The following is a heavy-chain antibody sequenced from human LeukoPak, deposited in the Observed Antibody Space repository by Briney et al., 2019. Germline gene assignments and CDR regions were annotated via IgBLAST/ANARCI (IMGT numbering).Heavy chain of an antibody. CDR1: GYTYPTDG. D-gene: IGHD6-13*01. CDR3: ARYRGIAEADSFDP. CDR2: IDTYSGKT. Sequence: ASVKVSCKACGYTYPTDGISWVRQAPGQGLEWMGWIDTYSGKTNYAQKFQGRVTMTSDTSTSTAYMELRSLRSDDTAVYYCARYRGIAEADSFDPWGQGTLVTVSS. V-gene: IGHV1-18*01. J-gene: IGHJ5*02.